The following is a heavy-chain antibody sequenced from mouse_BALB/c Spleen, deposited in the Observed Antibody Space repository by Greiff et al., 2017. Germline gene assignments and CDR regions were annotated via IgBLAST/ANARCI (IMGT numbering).Heavy chain of an antibody. Sequence: EVQGVESGGGLVQPGGSRKLSCAASGFTFSSFGMHWVRQAPEKGLEWVAYISSGSSTIYYADTVKGRFTISRDNPKNTLFLQMTSLRSEDTAMYYCARGFYYYGTRDFDVWGAGTTVTVSS. V-gene: IGHV5-17*02. D-gene: IGHD1-1*01. J-gene: IGHJ1*01. CDR2: ISSGSSTI. CDR1: GFTFSSFG. CDR3: ARGFYYYGTRDFDV.